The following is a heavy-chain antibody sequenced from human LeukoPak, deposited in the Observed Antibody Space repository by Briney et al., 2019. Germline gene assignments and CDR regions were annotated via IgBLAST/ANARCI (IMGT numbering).Heavy chain of an antibody. Sequence: GGSLRLSCAASGFTFSSYGMNWVRQAPGKGLEWVSDINGSGGSTHYADSVKGRFTISRDNAKNTLYLQMNSLRAEDTAVYYCAELGITMIGGVWGKGTTVTISS. CDR1: GFTFSSYG. V-gene: IGHV3-23*01. CDR2: INGSGGST. CDR3: AELGITMIGGV. D-gene: IGHD3-10*02. J-gene: IGHJ6*04.